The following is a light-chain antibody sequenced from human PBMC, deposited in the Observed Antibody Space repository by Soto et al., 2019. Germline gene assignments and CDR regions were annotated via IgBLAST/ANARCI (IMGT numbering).Light chain of an antibody. Sequence: TQSPATLSVSPGERVTLSCRAGQTISTNLAWYQQTLGQAPRLLIFDASTRAADVPVRFSGRGSGTDFTLTISSVRSEDFAVYYCQQYDNWPLYTFGQGTKLEI. J-gene: IGKJ2*01. V-gene: IGKV3-15*01. CDR1: QTISTN. CDR3: QQYDNWPLYT. CDR2: DAS.